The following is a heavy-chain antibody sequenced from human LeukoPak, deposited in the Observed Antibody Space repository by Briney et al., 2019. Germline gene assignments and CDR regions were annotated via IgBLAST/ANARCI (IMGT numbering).Heavy chain of an antibody. CDR2: INHGGGT. J-gene: IGHJ4*02. Sequence: ASEALSLTCAVYGGSFSDYFWNWIRQPPGKGLEWIGEINHGGGTRYNPSLKSRATISVDTSKKQFSLNLTSVTAADTAVYYCARGEDGTGDYRPTYFDSWGQGTLVTVSS. D-gene: IGHD4-17*01. CDR1: GGSFSDYF. V-gene: IGHV4-34*01. CDR3: ARGEDGTGDYRPTYFDS.